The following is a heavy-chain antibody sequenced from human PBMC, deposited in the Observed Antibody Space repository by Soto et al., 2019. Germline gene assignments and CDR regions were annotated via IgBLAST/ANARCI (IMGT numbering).Heavy chain of an antibody. V-gene: IGHV3-30-3*01. CDR3: ARDNPFDY. J-gene: IGHJ4*02. Sequence: QVQLVESGGGVVQPGRSLRLSCAASGFTFSSYAMHWGRQAPGKGLEWVAVISYDGSNKYYADSVKGRFTISRDNSKNTLNLQMTSLRAEDTAVYYCARDNPFDYWGQGTLVTVS. CDR1: GFTFSSYA. CDR2: ISYDGSNK.